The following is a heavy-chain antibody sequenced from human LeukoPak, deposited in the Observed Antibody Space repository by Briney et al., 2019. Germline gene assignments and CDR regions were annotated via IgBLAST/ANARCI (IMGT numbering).Heavy chain of an antibody. J-gene: IGHJ4*02. D-gene: IGHD6-19*01. V-gene: IGHV3-23*01. CDR2: ISGSGGST. CDR1: GFTFSSYA. Sequence: GGSLRLSCAASGFTFSSYAMSWVRQAPGKGLEWVSAISGSGGSTYYADSVKGRFTISRDNSKITLYLQMNSLRAEDTAVYYCAKGLAVARYYFDYWGQGTLVTVSS. CDR3: AKGLAVARYYFDY.